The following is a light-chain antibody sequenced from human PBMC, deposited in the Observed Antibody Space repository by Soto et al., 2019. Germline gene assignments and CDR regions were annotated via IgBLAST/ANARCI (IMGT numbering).Light chain of an antibody. CDR3: QQYDNLPLT. CDR1: QDINNY. V-gene: IGKV1-33*01. CDR2: DAS. J-gene: IGKJ4*01. Sequence: DIKMTQSPSSLSASVGDRVTITCQASQDINNYLNWYQQKSGKAPKLLIYDASDLETGVPSRFSGSGSGTDFTFTINSLQPEDIATYYCQQYDNLPLTFGGGTKVDI.